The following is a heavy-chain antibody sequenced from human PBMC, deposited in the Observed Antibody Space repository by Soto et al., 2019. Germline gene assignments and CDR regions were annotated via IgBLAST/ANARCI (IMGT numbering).Heavy chain of an antibody. CDR1: GYTFNKYG. V-gene: IGHV3-33*01. CDR3: ARAGVENWLDP. J-gene: IGHJ5*02. CDR2: IWYDGTND. D-gene: IGHD3-10*01. Sequence: QVHLVESGGGVVQPGRSLRLSCEGSGYTFNKYGMHWVRQAPGKGLEWVAIIWYDGTNDFYADSVNGRFTISKDNSKNRVYLEMDGLRVEDTGIYYCARAGVENWLDPWGQGTLVTVSS.